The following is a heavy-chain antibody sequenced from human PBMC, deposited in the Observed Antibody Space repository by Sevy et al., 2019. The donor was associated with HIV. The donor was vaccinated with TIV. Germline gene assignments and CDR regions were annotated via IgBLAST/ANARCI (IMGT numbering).Heavy chain of an antibody. CDR1: GDSISTYY. J-gene: IGHJ4*02. V-gene: IGHV4-59*01. D-gene: IGHD5-18*01. Sequence: QSQTLSLTCTVSGDSISTYYWNWIRQTPRKRLEWIGYIYYSGGTNYTPSLKSRVTISVDTSKNQFSLKLSSVTAADTAVYYCARGRYSYGYCREFDYWGLGTLVTVSS. CDR3: ARGRYSYGYCREFDY. CDR2: IYYSGGT.